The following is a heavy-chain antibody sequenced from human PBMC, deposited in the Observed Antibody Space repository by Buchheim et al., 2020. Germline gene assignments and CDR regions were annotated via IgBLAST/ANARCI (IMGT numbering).Heavy chain of an antibody. V-gene: IGHV3-23*01. CDR1: GFTFSSYA. J-gene: IGHJ4*02. CDR3: AKVGLRWLSEYYFDY. CDR2: ISGSGGRT. Sequence: DVKLLESGGGLVQSGGSLRLSCAASGFTFSSYAMSWVRQAPGKGLEWVSVISGSGGRTYYADSVKGRFTISRDNSKNTLYLQMNSLRAEDTAVYYCAKVGLRWLSEYYFDYWGQGTL. D-gene: IGHD4-23*01.